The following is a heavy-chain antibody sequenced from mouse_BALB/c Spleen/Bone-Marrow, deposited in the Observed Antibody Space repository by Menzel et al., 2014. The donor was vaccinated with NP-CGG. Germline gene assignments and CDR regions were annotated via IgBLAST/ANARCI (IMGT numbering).Heavy chain of an antibody. CDR3: AREERGFDY. J-gene: IGHJ2*01. V-gene: IGHV1-18*01. Sequence: VQLQQSGPELVKPGASVKMSCKASGYTFTDFNMDWVKQSHGKSLEWIGDINPNNGGTIYNQKFKGRATLPVDTSSXTAYMEFRSLTSEDTAVYFCAREERGFDYWGQGTTLTVSS. CDR1: GYTFTDFN. CDR2: INPNNGGT.